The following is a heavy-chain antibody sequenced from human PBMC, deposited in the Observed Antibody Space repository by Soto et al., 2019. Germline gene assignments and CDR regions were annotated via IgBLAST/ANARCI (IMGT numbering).Heavy chain of an antibody. Sequence: PGGSLRLSCAASGFTFSISSMNWVRQAPGKGLEWVSAISDSGGITYYADSVKGRFTISRDNSKNTLYLQMNSLRAEDTAVFYCAKHLSNGSPDYWGQGTLVTVSS. J-gene: IGHJ4*02. V-gene: IGHV3-23*01. D-gene: IGHD2-15*01. CDR2: ISDSGGIT. CDR3: AKHLSNGSPDY. CDR1: GFTFSISS.